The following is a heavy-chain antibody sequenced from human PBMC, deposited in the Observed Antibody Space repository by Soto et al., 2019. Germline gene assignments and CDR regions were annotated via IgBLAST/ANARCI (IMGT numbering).Heavy chain of an antibody. V-gene: IGHV3-48*03. J-gene: IGHJ4*02. CDR2: IGSSGTTI. CDR1: GFTFSSYE. CDR3: ARGGRVTYYFDY. D-gene: IGHD4-4*01. Sequence: EVQLVESGGGLVQPGGSLRLSCAASGFTFSSYEMNWVRQAPGKGLEWVSYIGSSGTTIYYADSVKGRFTISRDNAKNSVYLQMNSLKADDTAVYYCARGGRVTYYFDYWGQGTPGTVSS.